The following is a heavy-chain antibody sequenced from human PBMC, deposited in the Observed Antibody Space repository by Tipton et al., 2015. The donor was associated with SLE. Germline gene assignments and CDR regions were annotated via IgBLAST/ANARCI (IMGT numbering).Heavy chain of an antibody. D-gene: IGHD2-21*01. CDR2: IYYSGST. V-gene: IGHV4-34*01. Sequence: LRLSCAASGFRFSDYEMNWIRQPPGKGLEWIGNIYYSGSTSYNPSLKSRVTISVDTSKNQFSLKLSSVTAADTAVYYCARYIVVVRYFDYWGQGTLVTVSS. J-gene: IGHJ4*02. CDR1: GFRFSDYE. CDR3: ARYIVVVRYFDY.